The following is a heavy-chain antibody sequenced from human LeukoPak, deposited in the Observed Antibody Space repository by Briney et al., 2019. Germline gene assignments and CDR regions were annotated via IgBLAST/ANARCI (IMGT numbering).Heavy chain of an antibody. V-gene: IGHV3-30*04. CDR2: ISYDGSNK. Sequence: GGSLRLSCAASGFTFSSYAMHWVRQAPGKGLEWVAVISYDGSNKYYADSVKGRFTISRDNSKNTLYLQMNSLRAEDTAVYYCARWFGELLYDYWGQGTLVTVSS. J-gene: IGHJ4*02. CDR1: GFTFSSYA. D-gene: IGHD3-10*01. CDR3: ARWFGELLYDY.